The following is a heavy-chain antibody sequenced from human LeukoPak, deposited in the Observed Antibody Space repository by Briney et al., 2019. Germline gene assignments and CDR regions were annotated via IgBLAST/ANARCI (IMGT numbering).Heavy chain of an antibody. CDR2: IIPIFGTA. CDR3: ARGVLGRYYYGSGSYYLDY. D-gene: IGHD3-10*01. V-gene: IGHV1-69*01. Sequence: SVKVSCKASGGTFSSYAISWVRQAPGQGLEWMGGIIPIFGTANYAQKFQGRVTITADESTSTAYMELSSLRSEDTAVCYCARGVLGRYYYGSGSYYLDYWGQGTLVTVSS. CDR1: GGTFSSYA. J-gene: IGHJ4*02.